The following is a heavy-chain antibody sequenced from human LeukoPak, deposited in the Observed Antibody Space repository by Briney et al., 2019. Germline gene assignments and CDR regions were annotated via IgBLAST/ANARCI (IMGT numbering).Heavy chain of an antibody. J-gene: IGHJ4*02. V-gene: IGHV3-23*01. D-gene: IGHD2-15*01. CDR2: ISGSGGST. Sequence: GGSLRLSCAASGFTFSSYAMSWVRQAPGKGLEWVSAISGSGGSTYYADSVKGRFTISRDNSKSTLYLQMNSLRAEETAVYYCAKEGSYCSGGSCYAELFDYWGQGTLVTVSS. CDR3: AKEGSYCSGGSCYAELFDY. CDR1: GFTFSSYA.